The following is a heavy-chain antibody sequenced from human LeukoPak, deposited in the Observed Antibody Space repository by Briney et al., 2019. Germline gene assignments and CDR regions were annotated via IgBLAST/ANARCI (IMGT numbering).Heavy chain of an antibody. CDR1: VGSFSGYY. Sequence: SQTPSLTCAVYVGSFSGYYWSWIRPPPGKGLERSGEINHSGSTNYNPSLKSRVTISVDTSKNQFSLKLSSVTAADTAVYYCARGTVAAAGTYYFDYWGQGTLVTVSS. CDR2: INHSGST. CDR3: ARGTVAAAGTYYFDY. D-gene: IGHD6-13*01. V-gene: IGHV4-34*01. J-gene: IGHJ4*02.